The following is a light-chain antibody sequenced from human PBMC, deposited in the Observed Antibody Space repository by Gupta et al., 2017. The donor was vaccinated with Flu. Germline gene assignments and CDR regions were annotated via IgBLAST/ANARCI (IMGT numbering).Light chain of an antibody. J-gene: IGKJ1*01. CDR2: KAS. CDR1: QTIDTW. Sequence: GDTVTISSGARQTIDTWLAWYQKKPGRAPKALIYKASSRENGVPARFSGSGSGTEFSLTISSLQPDDFAIYYCQQYRSSPWTFGQGTKVEIK. V-gene: IGKV1-5*03. CDR3: QQYRSSPWT.